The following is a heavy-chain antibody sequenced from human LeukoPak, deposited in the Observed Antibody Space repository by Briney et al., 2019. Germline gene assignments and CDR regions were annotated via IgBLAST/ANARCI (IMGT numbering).Heavy chain of an antibody. V-gene: IGHV3-33*01. D-gene: IGHD3-10*01. J-gene: IGHJ4*02. Sequence: HLGGSRRLSCAASGFTFSSLGMHWVRRAPGKGLEWVALIWFDGSKTYYVDSVEGRFTISRDNSKNTLYLQMDSLRAEDTAVYYCARTYYYGSGSYPGDYWGQGTLVTVSS. CDR1: GFTFSSLG. CDR3: ARTYYYGSGSYPGDY. CDR2: IWFDGSKT.